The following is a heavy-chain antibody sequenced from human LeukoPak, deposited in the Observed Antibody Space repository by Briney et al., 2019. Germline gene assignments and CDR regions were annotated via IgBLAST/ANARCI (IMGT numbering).Heavy chain of an antibody. CDR3: ARGRNIEMTTMSGESDY. J-gene: IGHJ4*02. V-gene: IGHV1-2*02. CDR2: LNPNSGDT. D-gene: IGHD5-24*01. Sequence: ASVKVSCKASGYTFTDYYMHWVRQAPGQGLEWMGWLNPNSGDTNYAQKFQGRVSMTRDSSISTAYMDLSDLRSDDTAVYSCARGRNIEMTTMSGESDYWGQGTLVTVSS. CDR1: GYTFTDYY.